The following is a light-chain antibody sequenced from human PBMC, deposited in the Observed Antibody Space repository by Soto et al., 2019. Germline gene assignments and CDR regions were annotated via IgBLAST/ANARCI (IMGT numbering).Light chain of an antibody. Sequence: QSVLTQPPSASGTPGQSITISCSGSSSNIGSQYVYWYQQLPGTAPTVVIYKNNERPSGVPDRFSGSKSGTSASLAISGLRSEDEADYYCAAWDDSLSGRVFGGGTKLNVL. CDR3: AAWDDSLSGRV. CDR1: SSNIGSQY. CDR2: KNN. V-gene: IGLV1-47*01. J-gene: IGLJ3*02.